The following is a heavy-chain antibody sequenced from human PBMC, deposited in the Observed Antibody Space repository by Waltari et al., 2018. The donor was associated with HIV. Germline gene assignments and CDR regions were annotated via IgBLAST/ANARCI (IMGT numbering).Heavy chain of an antibody. CDR2: SNFNVVWT. J-gene: IGHJ5*02. V-gene: IGHV3-20*04. CDR1: GFSFDDFG. Sequence: EVQLVESGGRVVRPGGSLRLSCAASGFSFDDFGMTWVRQVAGMGLDLVSTSNFNVVWTVYAVSVKCRFIISRDNSKNFVYLEMNNLSGEDTALYYCARGGAVASNWFDPWGQGTLVTVSS. CDR3: ARGGAVASNWFDP. D-gene: IGHD6-19*01.